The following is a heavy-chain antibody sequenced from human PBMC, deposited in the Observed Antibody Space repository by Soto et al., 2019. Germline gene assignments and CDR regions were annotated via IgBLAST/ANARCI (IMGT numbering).Heavy chain of an antibody. D-gene: IGHD3-16*02. J-gene: IGHJ4*02. Sequence: PGGSLRLSCAASGFSFSSYNMNWVRQAPGKGLEWVSYITSCSSTIYYADSVKGRFTISRDNAKNSLYLQMDSLRDEDTAVYYYVRDPTVLVYQLPRYIDTWGLGDLVTISS. CDR1: GFSFSSYN. CDR2: ITSCSSTI. V-gene: IGHV3-48*02. CDR3: VRDPTVLVYQLPRYIDT.